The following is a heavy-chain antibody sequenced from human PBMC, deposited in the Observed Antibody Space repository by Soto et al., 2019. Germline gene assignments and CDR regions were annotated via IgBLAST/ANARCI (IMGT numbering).Heavy chain of an antibody. CDR2: IDTTSNYI. CDR3: VRDIGQYFRSGYMDV. D-gene: IGHD3-9*01. V-gene: IGHV3-21*01. CDR1: GFTFYSFS. Sequence: EVQLVESGGGLVKPGESLRLSGAASGFTFYSFSMNWVRQAAGRGPEWVSSIDTTSNYIYYADSVRGRFTIPRDNAKDSLYLQMYSLRAEDTAVYYCVRDIGQYFRSGYMDVWGRGTTVTVSS. J-gene: IGHJ6*03.